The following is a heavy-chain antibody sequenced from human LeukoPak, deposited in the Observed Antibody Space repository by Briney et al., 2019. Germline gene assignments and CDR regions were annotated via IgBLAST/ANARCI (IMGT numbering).Heavy chain of an antibody. J-gene: IGHJ3*01. Sequence: GGSLRLSCAASGFTFSSYGMHWVRQAPGKGLEWVAFIRYDGSNKYYADSVKGRFTISRDNSKNTLYLQMNSLRAEDTAVYYCARDFPGTEDAFDVWGQGTMVTVSS. CDR2: IRYDGSNK. CDR3: ARDFPGTEDAFDV. V-gene: IGHV3-30*02. CDR1: GFTFSSYG.